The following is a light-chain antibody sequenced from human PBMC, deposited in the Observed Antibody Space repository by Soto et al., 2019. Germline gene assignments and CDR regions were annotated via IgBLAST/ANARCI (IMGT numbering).Light chain of an antibody. J-gene: IGLJ2*01. Sequence: QSALTQPASVSGSPGQSITISCTGISRDVGGYSYVSWYQQHPGKAPKLMIYDVNNRPSGVSDRFSGSKSGNTASLTISGLQAEDESDYYCSSFTSYSTLVFGGGTKLTVL. CDR3: SSFTSYSTLV. CDR2: DVN. V-gene: IGLV2-14*03. CDR1: SRDVGGYSY.